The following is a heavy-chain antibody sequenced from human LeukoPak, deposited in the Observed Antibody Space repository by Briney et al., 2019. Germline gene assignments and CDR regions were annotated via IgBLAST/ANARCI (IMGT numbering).Heavy chain of an antibody. J-gene: IGHJ4*02. Sequence: ADSVKSRFTISRDNSKNTLYLQMNSLRAEDTAVYYCAKVGGEYQLPSRALDYWGQGTLVTVSS. CDR3: AKVGGEYQLPSRALDY. V-gene: IGHV3-23*01. D-gene: IGHD2-2*01.